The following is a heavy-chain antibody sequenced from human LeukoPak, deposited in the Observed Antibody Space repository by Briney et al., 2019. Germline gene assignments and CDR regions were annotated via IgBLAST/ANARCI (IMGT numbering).Heavy chain of an antibody. J-gene: IGHJ4*02. CDR3: ARGYSSTDY. CDR1: GGSISGSSYY. V-gene: IGHV4-39*07. Sequence: SETLSLTCTVSGGSISGSSYYWGWIRQPPGKGLEWIGSNSGSTYYNPSLKSRVTISVDTSKNQFSLKLSSVTAADTAVYYCARGYSSTDYWGQGTLVTVSS. CDR2: NSGST. D-gene: IGHD1-1*01.